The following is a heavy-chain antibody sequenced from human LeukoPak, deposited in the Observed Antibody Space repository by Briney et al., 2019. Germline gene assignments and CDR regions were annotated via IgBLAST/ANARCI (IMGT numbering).Heavy chain of an antibody. V-gene: IGHV4-34*01. CDR2: INHSGST. J-gene: IGHJ5*02. CDR1: GGSFSGYY. CDR3: ARKTARPNWFDP. D-gene: IGHD6-6*01. Sequence: SETLSLTCAVYGGSFSGYYWRWIRQPPGKGLEWIGEINHSGSTNYNPSLKSRVTISVDTSKNQFSLKLSSVTAADTAVYYCARKTARPNWFDPWGQGTLVTVSS.